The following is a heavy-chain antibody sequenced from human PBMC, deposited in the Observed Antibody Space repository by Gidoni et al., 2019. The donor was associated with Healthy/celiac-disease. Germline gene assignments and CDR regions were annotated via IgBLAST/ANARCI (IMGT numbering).Heavy chain of an antibody. CDR2: ISSSRSYI. CDR1: GFTFCSYS. Sequence: EVQLVESGGGLVKPGGSLRLSCAASGFTFCSYSMNWVRQAPGKGLEWVSSISSSRSYIYYADSVKGRLTISRDNAKNSLYLQMNSLRAEDTAVYYCARDKRGWFGESLLGYGMDVWGQGTTVTVSS. CDR3: ARDKRGWFGESLLGYGMDV. J-gene: IGHJ6*02. D-gene: IGHD3-10*01. V-gene: IGHV3-21*01.